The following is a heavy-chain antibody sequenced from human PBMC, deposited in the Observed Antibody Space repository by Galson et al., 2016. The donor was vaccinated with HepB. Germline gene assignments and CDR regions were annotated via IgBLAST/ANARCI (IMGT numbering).Heavy chain of an antibody. CDR3: ASSHPRTAYFNY. J-gene: IGHJ4*02. D-gene: IGHD5-18*01. CDR1: GGSVSSSTFD. V-gene: IGHV4-39*01. Sequence: ETLSLTCTVSGGSVSSSTFDWGWIRQPPGKGLEWIGSIHYSGSTYYNPSLKGRVTISVDTSKSHFSLELTSVTAADTAVYYCASSHPRTAYFNYWGQGTLVTVSS. CDR2: IHYSGST.